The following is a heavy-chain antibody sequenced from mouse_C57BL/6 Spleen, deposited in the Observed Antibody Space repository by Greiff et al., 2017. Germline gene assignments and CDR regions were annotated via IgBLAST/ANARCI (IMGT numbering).Heavy chain of an antibody. CDR1: GYSFTGYY. J-gene: IGHJ2*01. Sequence: VQLMESGPELVKPGASVKISCKASGYSFTGYYMNWVKQSPEKSLEWIGEINPSTGGTTYNQKFKAKATLTVDKSSSTAYMQRRSLTSEDAAVYYCARFGTTVVARDYWGQGTTLTVSS. CDR2: INPSTGGT. D-gene: IGHD1-1*01. CDR3: ARFGTTVVARDY. V-gene: IGHV1-42*01.